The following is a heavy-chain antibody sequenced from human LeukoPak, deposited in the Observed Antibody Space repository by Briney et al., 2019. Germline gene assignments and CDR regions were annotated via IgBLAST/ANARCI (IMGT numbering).Heavy chain of an antibody. CDR2: INHSGST. CDR1: GGSFSGYY. Sequence: SETLSLTCAVYGGSFSGYYWSWIRQPPGKGLEWIGEINHSGSTNYNPSLKSRVTISVDTSKNQSSLKLSSVTAADTAVYYCARDGGYGDYWGQGTLVTVSS. V-gene: IGHV4-34*01. D-gene: IGHD5-12*01. CDR3: ARDGGYGDY. J-gene: IGHJ4*02.